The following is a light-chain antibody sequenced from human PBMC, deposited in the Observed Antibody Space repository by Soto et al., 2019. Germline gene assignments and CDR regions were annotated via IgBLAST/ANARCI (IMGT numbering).Light chain of an antibody. CDR1: QSVSSSY. CDR3: QQYGTSPHT. V-gene: IGKV3-20*01. J-gene: IGKJ2*01. Sequence: EIVLTQSPGTLSLSPGERATLSCRASQSVSSSYLAWYQQKPGQAPRLLIYVASSRATGIPDRFSGSGSGTDFTLTISRLEPEDFAVYSCQQYGTSPHTFGQGTKLEIK. CDR2: VAS.